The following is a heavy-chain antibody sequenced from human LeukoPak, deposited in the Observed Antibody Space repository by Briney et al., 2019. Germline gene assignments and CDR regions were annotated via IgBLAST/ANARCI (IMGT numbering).Heavy chain of an antibody. CDR3: VKDSSSGSYFDY. CDR2: ISSNGGST. J-gene: IGHJ4*02. V-gene: IGHV3-64D*06. CDR1: GFTFSRYA. Sequence: GGSLRLSCSASGFTFSRYAMHWVRQAPGKGLECVSAISSNGGSTYYADSVKGRFTISRDNSRNTLHLQMSSLRVEDTAVYYCVKDSSSGSYFDYWGQGTLVTVSS. D-gene: IGHD3-10*01.